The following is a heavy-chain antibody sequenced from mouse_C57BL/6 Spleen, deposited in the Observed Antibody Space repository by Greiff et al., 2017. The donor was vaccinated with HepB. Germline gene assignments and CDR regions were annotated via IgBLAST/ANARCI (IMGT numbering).Heavy chain of an antibody. CDR1: GFTFSSYA. CDR3: ARDKGITTVCFDY. D-gene: IGHD1-1*01. CDR2: ISDGGSYT. V-gene: IGHV5-4*01. J-gene: IGHJ2*01. Sequence: EVQRVESGGGLVKPGGSLKLSCAASGFTFSSYAMSWVRQTPEKRLEWVATISDGGSYTYYPDNVKGRFTITRDNAKNNLYLQMSHLKSEDTAMYYCARDKGITTVCFDYWGQGTTLTVSS.